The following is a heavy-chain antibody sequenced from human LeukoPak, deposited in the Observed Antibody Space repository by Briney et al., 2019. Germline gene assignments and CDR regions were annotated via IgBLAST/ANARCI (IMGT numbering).Heavy chain of an antibody. V-gene: IGHV3-33*06. CDR3: AKDRLYDMESDNLPFDL. CDR2: IWFDATNK. D-gene: IGHD2-8*01. Sequence: PGGSLRLSCAASGFIFKRYGMHWLRQAPGNGLEWVADIWFDATNKNYADFVEGRFTISRDNSKNILYLEMNSLRVEDTAIYFCAKDRLYDMESDNLPFDLWGQGAPVIVSS. CDR1: GFIFKRYG. J-gene: IGHJ5*02.